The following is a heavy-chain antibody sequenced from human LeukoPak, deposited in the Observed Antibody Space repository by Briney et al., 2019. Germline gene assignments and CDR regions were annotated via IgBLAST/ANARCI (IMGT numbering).Heavy chain of an antibody. V-gene: IGHV3-48*01. J-gene: IGHJ4*02. Sequence: GGSLRLSCAASGFTFRSYNMNWVRQAPGKGLEWVSYISTSSSDIYYADSVKGRFTISRDNAKNSLYPQMNSLRAEDTAVYYCARGDFWSGFDYWGQGTLVTISS. CDR3: ARGDFWSGFDY. D-gene: IGHD3-3*01. CDR2: ISTSSSDI. CDR1: GFTFRSYN.